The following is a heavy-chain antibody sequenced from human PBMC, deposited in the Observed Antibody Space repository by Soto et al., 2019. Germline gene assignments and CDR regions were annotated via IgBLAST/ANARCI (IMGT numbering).Heavy chain of an antibody. CDR3: AKSAGYSSGWCGY. V-gene: IGHV3-23*01. CDR1: GFTFSSYA. CDR2: ISGSGGST. D-gene: IGHD6-19*01. Sequence: GGSLRLSCAASGFTFSSYAMSWVRQAPGKGLEWVSAISGSGGSTYDADSVKGRFTISRDNSKKTLYLQMNSLGAEDTAVYYCAKSAGYSSGWCGYWGQGTLVTVSS. J-gene: IGHJ4*02.